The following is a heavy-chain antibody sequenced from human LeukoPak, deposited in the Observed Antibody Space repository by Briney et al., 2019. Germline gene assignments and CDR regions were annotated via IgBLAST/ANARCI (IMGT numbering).Heavy chain of an antibody. CDR1: GFTFSSYW. V-gene: IGHV3-20*04. Sequence: GGSLRLSCAASGFTFSSYWMHWVRHGPGKGLVWVAGINWNGGSTGYADSVKGRFTISRDNAKNSLYLQMNSLRAEDTALYYCARDPSEWELLGFGASYMDVWGKGTTVTVSS. J-gene: IGHJ6*03. D-gene: IGHD1-26*01. CDR3: ARDPSEWELLGFGASYMDV. CDR2: INWNGGST.